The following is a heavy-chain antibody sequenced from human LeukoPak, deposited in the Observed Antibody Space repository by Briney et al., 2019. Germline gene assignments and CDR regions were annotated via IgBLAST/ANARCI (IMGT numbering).Heavy chain of an antibody. J-gene: IGHJ4*02. V-gene: IGHV3-7*01. D-gene: IGHD3-22*01. CDR3: ARGPGSVTYYTFQY. Sequence: GGSLRLSCAASGFTFSSYWMTWVRQAPGKGLEWVANIKQDESEKNYVDSVKGRFTISRDNAKNSVYLEMNSLTAEDTAVYYCARGPGSVTYYTFQYWGQGTRVTVSS. CDR2: IKQDESEK. CDR1: GFTFSSYW.